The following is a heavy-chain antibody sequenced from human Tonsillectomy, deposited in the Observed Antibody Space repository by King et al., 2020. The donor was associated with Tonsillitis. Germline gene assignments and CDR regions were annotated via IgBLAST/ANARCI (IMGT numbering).Heavy chain of an antibody. CDR3: ANVFTYYDFWSGYFDY. J-gene: IGHJ4*02. CDR2: ISGSGDST. Sequence: VQLVESGGGLVQPGGSLRLSCAASGFTFSSYAMSWVRQAPGKGLEWVSGISGSGDSTYYADSVKGRFTISRDNSKNTLYLQMNSLRAEDTAVYYCANVFTYYDFWSGYFDYWGQGTLVTVSS. D-gene: IGHD3-3*01. V-gene: IGHV3-23*04. CDR1: GFTFSSYA.